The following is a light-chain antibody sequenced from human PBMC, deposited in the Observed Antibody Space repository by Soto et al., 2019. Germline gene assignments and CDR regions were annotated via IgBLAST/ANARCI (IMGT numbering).Light chain of an antibody. CDR1: SSNIGKNS. Sequence: QSVLTQPPSVSAAPGQKVTISCSGGSSNIGKNSVSWYYQRPGPVPKLLIYDNNKGPSGIPDRFSGSKSGTTATLGITGLLAGDEADYYCAVWDSSLRAVLFGGGTKVTVL. CDR2: DNN. CDR3: AVWDSSLRAVL. V-gene: IGLV1-51*01. J-gene: IGLJ2*01.